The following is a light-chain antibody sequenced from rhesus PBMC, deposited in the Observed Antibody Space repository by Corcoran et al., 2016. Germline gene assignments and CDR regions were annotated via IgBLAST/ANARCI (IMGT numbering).Light chain of an antibody. J-gene: IGKJ4*01. CDR2: ATS. V-gene: IGKV1-33*01. CDR3: QQGYNSPLT. Sequence: DIQMSQSPSSLSASVGDKVTISCRASQDISNALAWYQQKPEKAPQPLIYATSNLESGVPSRFSGSRSGTDCTLTISSLQPEDFATYYCQQGYNSPLTFGGGTKVEIK. CDR1: QDISNA.